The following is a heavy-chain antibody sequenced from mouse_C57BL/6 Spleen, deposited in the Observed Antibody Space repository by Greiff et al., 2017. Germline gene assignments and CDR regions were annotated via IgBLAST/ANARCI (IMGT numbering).Heavy chain of an antibody. J-gene: IGHJ3*01. CDR2: LSPGDGDT. D-gene: IGHD2-5*01. V-gene: IGHV1-82*01. Sequence: QVQLPQSGPALVKPGASVQISCKASGYAFSRSWLNWVKQRPGKGLEWIGRLSPGDGDTTYNGKFQGKATRTADKSSSTAYMQLSSLTSKDSAVYFCATSYSNYGFWFAYWGQGTVGTVSA. CDR1: GYAFSRSW. CDR3: ATSYSNYGFWFAY.